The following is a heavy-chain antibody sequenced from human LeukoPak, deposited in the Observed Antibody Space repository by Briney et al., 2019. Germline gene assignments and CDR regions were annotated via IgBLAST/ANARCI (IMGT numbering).Heavy chain of an antibody. V-gene: IGHV4-39*07. CDR3: ASLTTADAFDI. CDR1: GGSISSSSYY. CDR2: IYYSGST. D-gene: IGHD3-22*01. J-gene: IGHJ3*02. Sequence: SETLSLTCPVSGGSISSSSYYWGWIRQPPGKGLEWIGSIYYSGSTYYNPSLKSRVTISVDTSKNQFSLKLSSVTAADTAVFYCASLTTADAFDIWGQGTMVTVSS.